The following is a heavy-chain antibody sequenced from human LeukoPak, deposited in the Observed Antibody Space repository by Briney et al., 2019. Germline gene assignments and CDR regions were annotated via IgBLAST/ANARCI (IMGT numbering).Heavy chain of an antibody. J-gene: IGHJ6*02. CDR2: INHNGNVN. CDR3: ARGGGLDV. CDR1: GFTFSSYW. D-gene: IGHD3-16*01. V-gene: IGHV3-7*03. Sequence: GGSLRLSCAASGFTFSSYWMNWARQAPGKGLEWVASINHNGNVNYYVDSVKGRFTISRDNAKNSLYLQMSILRAEDTAVYFCARGGGLDVWGQGATVTVSS.